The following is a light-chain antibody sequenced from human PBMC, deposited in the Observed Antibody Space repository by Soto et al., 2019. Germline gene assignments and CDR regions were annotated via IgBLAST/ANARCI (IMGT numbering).Light chain of an antibody. CDR3: QQYNNWPPFT. CDR1: QTVGRY. Sequence: EIVLTQSPATLSLSPGDRVTLSCRASQTVGRYLSWYQHSPGQGPRLLVYDASNRATGIPARFSGSGSETDFTLTISSLEPEDFAVYFCQQYNNWPPFTFGPGTKVDIK. J-gene: IGKJ3*01. V-gene: IGKV3-11*01. CDR2: DAS.